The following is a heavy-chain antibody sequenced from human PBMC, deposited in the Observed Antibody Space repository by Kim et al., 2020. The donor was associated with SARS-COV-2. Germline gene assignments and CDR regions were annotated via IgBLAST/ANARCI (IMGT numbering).Heavy chain of an antibody. CDR3: VRVLKSDNYAFSY. J-gene: IGHJ4*02. V-gene: IGHV3-74*01. Sequence: GGSLRLSCAASGFTVSGYWMHWVRQVPGKGLVWVSRISSDGRSTSYMDSVKGRFTISRDNAKNTLYLQMNSLRVEDTAVYYCVRVLKSDNYAFSYWGQGTLVTVSS. CDR1: GFTVSGYW. D-gene: IGHD2-2*01. CDR2: ISSDGRST.